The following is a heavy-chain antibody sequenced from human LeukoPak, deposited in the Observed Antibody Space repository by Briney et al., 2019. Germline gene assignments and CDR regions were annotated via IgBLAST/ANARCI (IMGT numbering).Heavy chain of an antibody. D-gene: IGHD2-21*02. V-gene: IGHV3-15*01. Sequence: GGSLRLSCATSGFTFNTAWMAWVRQAPGKGLEWVGRIKSETDGGTTYYAAPVRGRFIISRDDSKNTLYLQMDSLKTEDTAVYYCTTRVVTTNDYWGQGTLVTVPS. CDR1: GFTFNTAW. CDR3: TTRVVTTNDY. CDR2: IKSETDGGTT. J-gene: IGHJ4*02.